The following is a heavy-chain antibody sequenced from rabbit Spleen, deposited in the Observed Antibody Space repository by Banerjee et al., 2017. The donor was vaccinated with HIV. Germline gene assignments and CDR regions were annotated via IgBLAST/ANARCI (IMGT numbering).Heavy chain of an antibody. V-gene: IGHV1S45*01. Sequence: QERLEESGGDLVKPEGSLTLTCTASGFSFSSSYWICWVRQAPGKGLEWIACIGAGGATYYATWAKGRFTISKTSSTTVTLQLNSLTAADTATYFCGREDSSGWGLLDLWGPGTLVTVS. CDR1: GFSFSSSYW. D-gene: IGHD4-1*01. CDR3: GREDSSGWGLLDL. J-gene: IGHJ4*01. CDR2: IGAGGAT.